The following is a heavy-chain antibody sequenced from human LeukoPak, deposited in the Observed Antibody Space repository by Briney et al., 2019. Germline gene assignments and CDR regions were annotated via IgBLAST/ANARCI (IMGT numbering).Heavy chain of an antibody. CDR3: ASGYYYGSGSSRPYYYYYYGMDV. CDR2: IKQDGSEK. CDR1: GFSFSNAW. Sequence: GGSLRLSCAASGFSFSNAWMNWVRQAPGKGLEWVANIKQDGSEKYYVDSVKGRFTISRDNAKNSLYLQMNSLRAEDTAVYYCASGYYYGSGSSRPYYYYYYGMDVSGQGTTVTVSS. J-gene: IGHJ6*02. D-gene: IGHD3-10*01. V-gene: IGHV3-7*01.